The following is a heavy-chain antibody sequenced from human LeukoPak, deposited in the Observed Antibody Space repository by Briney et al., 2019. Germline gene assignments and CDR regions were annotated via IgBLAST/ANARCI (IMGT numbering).Heavy chain of an antibody. V-gene: IGHV3-23*01. CDR3: AKASESYPAAPYYYYYMDV. J-gene: IGHJ6*03. D-gene: IGHD2-2*01. CDR2: ISGSGGST. Sequence: PGGSLRLSCAASGFTFSSYAMSWVRQAPGKGLEWVSAISGSGGSTYYADSVKGRFTISRDNSKNTLYLQMNSLRAEDTAVYYCAKASESYPAAPYYYYYMDVWGKGTTVTVSS. CDR1: GFTFSSYA.